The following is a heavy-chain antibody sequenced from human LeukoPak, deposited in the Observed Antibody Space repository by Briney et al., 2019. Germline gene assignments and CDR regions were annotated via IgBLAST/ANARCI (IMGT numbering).Heavy chain of an antibody. CDR1: GYIFSVYA. J-gene: IGHJ1*01. V-gene: IGHV7-4-1*02. CDR3: ARDYTIAVGTTTYLQH. Sequence: ASVKVSCKASGYIFSVYALILVRQAPGQGLELMGWINTNTGNPTYAQGFTGRFVFSLDTSVSTAYLQISSLKAEDTAVYYCARDYTIAVGTTTYLQHWGQGTLVTVSS. D-gene: IGHD1-14*01. CDR2: INTNTGNP.